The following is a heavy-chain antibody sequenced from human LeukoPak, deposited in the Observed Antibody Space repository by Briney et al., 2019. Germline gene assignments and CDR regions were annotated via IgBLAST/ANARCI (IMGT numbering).Heavy chain of an antibody. D-gene: IGHD6-19*01. J-gene: IGHJ4*02. CDR2: SRNKAKSYTT. CDR1: GFTFSDHF. V-gene: IGHV3-72*01. CDR3: VRVGYVAGSAYLDY. Sequence: GGSLSLSCVVSGFTFSDHFLDWGRQAPGKGWELVGRSRNKAKSYTTEDAASVKGRFTISRDDSKNSLYLQINSLKTEDTAVYYCVRVGYVAGSAYLDYWGQGTLVTVSS.